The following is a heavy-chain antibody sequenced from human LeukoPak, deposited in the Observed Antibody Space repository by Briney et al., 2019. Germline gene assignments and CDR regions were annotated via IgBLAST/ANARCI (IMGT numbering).Heavy chain of an antibody. V-gene: IGHV3-30*18. CDR1: GFTFSSYG. CDR2: ISYDGSNK. CDR3: ANLGDYDYVWGSYRYGAFDI. Sequence: PGRSLRLSCAASGFTFSSYGMHWVRQAPGKGLEWVAVISYDGSNKYYADSVKGRFTISRDNSKNTLYLQMNSLRAEDTAVYYCANLGDYDYVWGSYRYGAFDIWGHGTMVTVSS. D-gene: IGHD3-16*02. J-gene: IGHJ3*02.